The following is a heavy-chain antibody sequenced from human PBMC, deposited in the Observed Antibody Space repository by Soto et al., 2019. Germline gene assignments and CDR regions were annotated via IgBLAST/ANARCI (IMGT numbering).Heavy chain of an antibody. J-gene: IGHJ4*02. CDR1: GGSISSGDYS. CDR2: IYHSGST. V-gene: IGHV4-30-2*01. Sequence: SETLSLTCAVSGGSISSGDYSWSWIRQPPGKGLEWIGYIYHSGSTYYNPSLKSRVTISVDRSKNQFSLKLSSVTAADTAVYYCARRYGGNFDYWGQGTLVTVSS. D-gene: IGHD1-26*01. CDR3: ARRYGGNFDY.